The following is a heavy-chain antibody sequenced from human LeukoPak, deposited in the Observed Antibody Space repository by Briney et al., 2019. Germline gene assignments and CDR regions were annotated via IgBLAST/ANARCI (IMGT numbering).Heavy chain of an antibody. CDR1: GFTFSSYT. V-gene: IGHV3-23*01. Sequence: GGSLRLSCAASGFTFSSYTMTWVRQAPGKGLEWVSVISGNGGTTYYADSVKGRFTISRDNSKSTLYLQMSSLRAEDTAVYHCAREDRSSGFYGLDYWGQGTLVTVSS. CDR3: AREDRSSGFYGLDY. CDR2: ISGNGGTT. J-gene: IGHJ4*02. D-gene: IGHD6-19*01.